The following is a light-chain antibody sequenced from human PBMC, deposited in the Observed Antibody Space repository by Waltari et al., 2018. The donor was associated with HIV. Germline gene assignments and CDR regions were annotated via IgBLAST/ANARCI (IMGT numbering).Light chain of an antibody. V-gene: IGLV3-1*01. CDR3: QAWDSNTVV. CDR1: KVGNKY. J-gene: IGLJ2*01. Sequence: SFELAQAPSVSVSPGQTATITCSGDKVGNKYVSWYQQKSGKSPLLVIYQYDERPSGIAERFSGSRSENTVTLTISGTQTTDEADYYCQAWDSNTVVFGGGTKLTVL. CDR2: QYD.